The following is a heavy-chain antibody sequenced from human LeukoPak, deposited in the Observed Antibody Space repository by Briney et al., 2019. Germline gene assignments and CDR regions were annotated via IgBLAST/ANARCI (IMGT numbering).Heavy chain of an antibody. Sequence: GESLKISCKGSGYSFTSYWIDWVRQMPGKGLEWMGIIYPGDSDTRYSPSLQGQVTISADKSISTAYLQWSSLKASDTAMYYCARPLVSITMIVVVITTSPGNEAEYFQHWGQGTLVTVSS. CDR3: ARPLVSITMIVVVITTSPGNEAEYFQH. J-gene: IGHJ1*01. CDR1: GYSFTSYW. D-gene: IGHD3-22*01. V-gene: IGHV5-51*01. CDR2: IYPGDSDT.